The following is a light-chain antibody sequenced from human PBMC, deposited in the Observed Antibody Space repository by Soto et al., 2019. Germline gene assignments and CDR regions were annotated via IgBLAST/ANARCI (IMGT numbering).Light chain of an antibody. CDR2: DAS. J-gene: IGKJ4*01. V-gene: IGKV1-33*01. CDR3: QQYDKLPRT. CDR1: QDISNY. Sequence: DIQMTQSPSSLSASVGDRVTITCQASQDISNYLNWYQQKPGKAPKLLIYDASNLETGVPSRFSGSGSRTDFTLSIGSLQPEDIATYYCQQYDKLPRTFGGGTKVEMK.